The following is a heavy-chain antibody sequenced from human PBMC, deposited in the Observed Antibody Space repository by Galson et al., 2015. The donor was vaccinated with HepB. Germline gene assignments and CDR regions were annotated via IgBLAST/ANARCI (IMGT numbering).Heavy chain of an antibody. CDR3: ARDRWRSYNYYYDYGMDG. CDR2: VSVNGGST. J-gene: IGHJ6*01. Sequence: SLRLSCAASRFALSNYGMTWVRQAPGKGLEWVSGVSVNGGSTYYADSVKGRFTISRDNSRNTLYLQMNSLRAEDTAVYYCARDRWRSYNYYYDYGMDGWGQGTTVTVSS. D-gene: IGHD3-16*01. CDR1: RFALSNYG. V-gene: IGHV3-23*01.